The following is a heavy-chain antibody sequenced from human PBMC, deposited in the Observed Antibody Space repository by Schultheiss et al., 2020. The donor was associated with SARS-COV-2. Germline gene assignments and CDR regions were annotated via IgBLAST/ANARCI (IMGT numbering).Heavy chain of an antibody. CDR1: RFTFSCYA. CDR3: AKGVGPLRDFWSGYSSSYYYYYMDV. Sequence: GGSLRLSCAASRFTFSCYAMHWVPQAPGKGLEWVAVISYDGSNKYYADSVKGRFTISRDNSKNTLYLQMNSLRAEDTAVYYCAKGVGPLRDFWSGYSSSYYYYYMDVWGKGTTVTVAS. CDR2: ISYDGSNK. D-gene: IGHD3-3*01. V-gene: IGHV3-30-3*01. J-gene: IGHJ6*03.